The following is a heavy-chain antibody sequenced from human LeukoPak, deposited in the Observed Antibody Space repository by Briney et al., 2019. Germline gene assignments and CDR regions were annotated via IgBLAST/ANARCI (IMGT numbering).Heavy chain of an antibody. D-gene: IGHD6-6*01. V-gene: IGHV3-30*18. CDR3: AKPVAAPHFDY. CDR1: GFTFSNAW. Sequence: GGSLRLSCAASGFTFSNAWMSWVRQAPGKGLEWVAVISYDGSNKYYADSVKGRFTISRDNSKNTLYLQMNSLRAEDTAVYYCAKPVAAPHFDYWGQGTLVTVSS. J-gene: IGHJ4*02. CDR2: ISYDGSNK.